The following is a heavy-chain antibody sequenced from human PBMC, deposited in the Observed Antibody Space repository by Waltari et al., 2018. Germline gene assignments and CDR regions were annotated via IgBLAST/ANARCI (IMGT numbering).Heavy chain of an antibody. V-gene: IGHV1-3*01. J-gene: IGHJ4*02. CDR1: GYTFTGYT. D-gene: IGHD2-8*01. CDR2: INADNGNT. Sequence: QVQLVQSGAEVKKPGASVKVSCKASGYTFTGYTIHWVRQAPGQGLEWMGWINADNGNTKYSQKFQGRVTITRDTSANTADMELSSLRSEDTAVYYCVRAYCINGVCYSGYYFDYWGQGTLVTVSS. CDR3: VRAYCINGVCYSGYYFDY.